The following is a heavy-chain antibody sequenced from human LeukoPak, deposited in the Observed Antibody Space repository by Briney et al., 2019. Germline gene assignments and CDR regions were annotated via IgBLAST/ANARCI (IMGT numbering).Heavy chain of an antibody. Sequence: PSETLSLTCNVSGFSINIGYYWGWIRQPPGKGLEWIGSIFHSGKTYYNSSLKSRVTISIDTSKNQFSLKLSSVTAADTAVYYCASPVGLSYDISTGIPADSFDCWGQGALVTVS. D-gene: IGHD3-9*01. J-gene: IGHJ4*02. CDR3: ASPVGLSYDISTGIPADSFDC. V-gene: IGHV4-38-2*02. CDR1: GFSINIGYY. CDR2: IFHSGKT.